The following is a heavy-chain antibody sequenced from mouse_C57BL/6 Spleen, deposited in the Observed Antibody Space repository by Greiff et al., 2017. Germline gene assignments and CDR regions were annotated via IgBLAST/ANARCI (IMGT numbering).Heavy chain of an antibody. D-gene: IGHD1-1*01. CDR3: ARGDGTTVVDEYYFDY. V-gene: IGHV1-55*01. CDR2: IYPGSGST. Sequence: QVQLQQPGAELVKPGASVKMSCKASGYTFTSYWITWVKQRPGQGLEWIGDIYPGSGSTNYNEKFKSKATLTLDTSASTAYMQLSSLTSEDSAVYYCARGDGTTVVDEYYFDYWGQGTTLTVSS. J-gene: IGHJ2*01. CDR1: GYTFTSYW.